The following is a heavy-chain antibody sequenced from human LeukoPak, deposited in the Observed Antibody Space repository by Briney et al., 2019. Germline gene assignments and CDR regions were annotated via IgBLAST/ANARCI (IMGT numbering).Heavy chain of an antibody. Sequence: PGRSLRLSCTASGFTFGDYAMSWFRQAPGKGLEWVGFIRSKAYGGTTEYAAFVKGRFTISRDDSKSIAYLQMNSLKTEDTAVYYCTSQGYDFWSGYPYFDYWGQGTLVTVSS. CDR1: GFTFGDYA. CDR3: TSQGYDFWSGYPYFDY. CDR2: IRSKAYGGTT. J-gene: IGHJ4*02. V-gene: IGHV3-49*03. D-gene: IGHD3-3*01.